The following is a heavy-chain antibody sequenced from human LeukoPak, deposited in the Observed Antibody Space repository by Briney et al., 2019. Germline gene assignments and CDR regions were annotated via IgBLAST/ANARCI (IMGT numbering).Heavy chain of an antibody. CDR1: GFTFSSYG. CDR2: ISGSGGNT. J-gene: IGHJ4*02. V-gene: IGHV3-23*01. D-gene: IGHD5-12*01. Sequence: GGSLRLSCAASGFTFSSYGMSWVRRAPGRGPEWVSGISGSGGNTYYADSVKGRFTISRDNSQNTLYLQMNTLRAEDTAVYYCAKVVSGYHFDYWGQGTLVTVSS. CDR3: AKVVSGYHFDY.